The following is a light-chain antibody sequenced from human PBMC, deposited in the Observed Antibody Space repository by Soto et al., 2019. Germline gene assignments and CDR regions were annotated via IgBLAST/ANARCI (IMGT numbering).Light chain of an antibody. CDR2: AAS. V-gene: IGKV1-8*01. J-gene: IGKJ1*01. CDR3: QQYSSHAT. CDR1: QDVSGY. Sequence: AIRMTQSPSYLSACIGDRGRITCRASQDVSGYVAWYQQKPGKPPRLLIYAASTLQTGVPSRFSGSGSGTDFTLTITCLKSEDYATYYCQQYSSHATFGQGTKVDIK.